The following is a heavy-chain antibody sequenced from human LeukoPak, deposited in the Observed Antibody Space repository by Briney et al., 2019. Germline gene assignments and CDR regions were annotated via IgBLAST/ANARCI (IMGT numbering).Heavy chain of an antibody. CDR1: GYTFTGYY. CDR2: INPNSGGT. J-gene: IGHJ4*02. CDR3: ATTLKYSRGLLETRNSVPAALHYFDY. V-gene: IGHV1-2*06. Sequence: GASVTVSCKASGYTFTGYYMHWVRQAPEQGLEWMGRINPNSGGTNYAQKFQGRVTVTRDTSISTAYMGLSRLRSDDTAVYYCATTLKYSRGLLETRNSVPAALHYFDYWGQGTLVTVSS. D-gene: IGHD2-2*01.